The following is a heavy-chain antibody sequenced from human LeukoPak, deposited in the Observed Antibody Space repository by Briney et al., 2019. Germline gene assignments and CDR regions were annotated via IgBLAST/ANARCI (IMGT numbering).Heavy chain of an antibody. CDR3: ARAMRSGYDY. J-gene: IGHJ4*02. V-gene: IGHV3-48*02. CDR2: ISSSSDSI. Sequence: GGSLRLSCAASRFTSSTYGMNWVRQAPGKRLEWVSYISSSSDSIYYADSVKGRFTISRDDAENSLYLQMNSLRDEDTAVYYCARAMRSGYDYWGQGTLVTVSS. CDR1: RFTSSTYG. D-gene: IGHD5-12*01.